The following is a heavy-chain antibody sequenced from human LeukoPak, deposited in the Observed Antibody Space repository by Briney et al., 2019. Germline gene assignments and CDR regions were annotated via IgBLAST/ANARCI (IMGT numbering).Heavy chain of an antibody. CDR1: GDSISSYY. CDR2: IYSSGST. Sequence: SETLSLTCTVSGDSISSYYWSWIRQPAGKGLEWIGRIYSSGSTNYSPSLKSRVTMSVDTSKNQFSLKLSSVTAADTAVYYCARRKHVLRYVDWLVPEWYFDLWGRGTLVTVSS. CDR3: ARRKHVLRYVDWLVPEWYFDL. V-gene: IGHV4-4*07. J-gene: IGHJ2*01. D-gene: IGHD3-9*01.